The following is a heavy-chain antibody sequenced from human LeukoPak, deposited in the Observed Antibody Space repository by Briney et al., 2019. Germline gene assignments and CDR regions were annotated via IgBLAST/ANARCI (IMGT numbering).Heavy chain of an antibody. CDR1: GFTFSSCA. CDR3: TGGVVVPFDY. D-gene: IGHD2-15*01. V-gene: IGHV3-9*01. J-gene: IGHJ4*02. CDR2: ISWNSGSI. Sequence: PGGSLRLSCAASGFTFSSCAMHWVRQAPGKGLEWVSGISWNSGSIGYADSVKGRFTISRDNAKNSLYLQMNSLRAEDTALYYCTGGVVVPFDYWGQGTLVTVSS.